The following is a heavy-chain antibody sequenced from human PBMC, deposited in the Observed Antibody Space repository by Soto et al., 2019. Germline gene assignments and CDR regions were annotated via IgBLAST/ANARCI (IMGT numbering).Heavy chain of an antibody. D-gene: IGHD4-17*01. CDR2: ISYDGSNK. V-gene: IGHV3-30-3*01. Sequence: QVQLVESGGGVVQPGRSLRLSCAASGFTFSSYAMHWVRQAPGKGLEWVAVISYDGSNKYYADSVKGRFTISRDNSKNTLYLQMNSLRAEDTAVYYCARGGNDYGGNVSFDYWGQGTLVTVSS. CDR1: GFTFSSYA. J-gene: IGHJ4*02. CDR3: ARGGNDYGGNVSFDY.